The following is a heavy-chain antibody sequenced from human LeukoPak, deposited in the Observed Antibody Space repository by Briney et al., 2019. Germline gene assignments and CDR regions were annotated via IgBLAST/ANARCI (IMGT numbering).Heavy chain of an antibody. V-gene: IGHV1-69*01. D-gene: IGHD3-10*01. CDR1: GGTFISYA. CDR2: IIPIFGTA. Sequence: SVKVSCKASGGTFISYAISWVRQAPGQGLEWMGGIIPIFGTANYAQKFQGRVTITADESTSTAYMELSSLRSEDTAVYYCARAGGITMVRGVPYYYYYGMDVWGKGTTVTVSS. CDR3: ARAGGITMVRGVPYYYYYGMDV. J-gene: IGHJ6*04.